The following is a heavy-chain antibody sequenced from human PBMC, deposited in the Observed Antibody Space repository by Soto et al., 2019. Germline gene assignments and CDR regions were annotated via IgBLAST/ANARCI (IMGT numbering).Heavy chain of an antibody. CDR3: AVGINWFDP. J-gene: IGHJ5*02. CDR1: GGSFSGYY. CDR2: INHSGST. V-gene: IGHV4-34*01. Sequence: PSETLSLTCAFYGGSFSGYYWPWIRQSPGKGLEWIGEINHSGSTNYNPSLKSRVTISVDTSKNQFSLKLSSVTAADTAIYYCAVGINWFDPWGQGTLVTV.